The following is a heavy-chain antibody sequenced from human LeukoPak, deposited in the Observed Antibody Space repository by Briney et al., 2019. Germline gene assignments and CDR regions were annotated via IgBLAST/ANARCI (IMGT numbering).Heavy chain of an antibody. Sequence: PGGSLRLSCAASGFTFSIYAMHWVRQAPGKGLEWVALILYDGSIESSADSVKGRISISRDNSKNTVYLQINSLRTEDTAVYYCAKVGGADCTNGICYSRDYYYYMDVWGKGTTVTVSS. CDR3: AKVGGADCTNGICYSRDYYYYMDV. CDR2: ILYDGSIE. V-gene: IGHV3-30*02. D-gene: IGHD2-8*01. CDR1: GFTFSIYA. J-gene: IGHJ6*03.